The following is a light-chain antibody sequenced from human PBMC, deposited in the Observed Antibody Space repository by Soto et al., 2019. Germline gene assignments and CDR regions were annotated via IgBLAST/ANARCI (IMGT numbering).Light chain of an antibody. V-gene: IGKV3-11*01. Sequence: EIVLTQSPASLSLSPGERATLSCRASQSVGNHLAWYQQRPGQAPRLLIYDTSNRATGIPVRFSGGGSGTDFTLTIRSLEPEDIGVYFCQQYNNWPPWTFGHGTKVEIK. CDR3: QQYNNWPPWT. CDR2: DTS. CDR1: QSVGNH. J-gene: IGKJ1*01.